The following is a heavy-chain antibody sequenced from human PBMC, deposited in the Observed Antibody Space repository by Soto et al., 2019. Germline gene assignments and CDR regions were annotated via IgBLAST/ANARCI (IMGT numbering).Heavy chain of an antibody. CDR2: IYYSGST. J-gene: IGHJ3*01. CDR3: ASWTTVTTERFDAFHL. Sequence: QVQLQESGPGRVKPSETLSLTCTVSGGSISSYYWSWIRQPPGKGLEWIGYIYYSGSTNYNPSLKSRVTITVDTSKNQFSLKLSSATAADTAVYYCASWTTVTTERFDAFHLWGQGTMVTVSS. CDR1: GGSISSYY. V-gene: IGHV4-59*01. D-gene: IGHD4-17*01.